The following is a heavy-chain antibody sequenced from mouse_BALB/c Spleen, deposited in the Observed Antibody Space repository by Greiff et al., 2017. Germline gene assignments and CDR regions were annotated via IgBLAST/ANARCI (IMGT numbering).Heavy chain of an antibody. CDR2: ISNGGGST. CDR3: ARRNYRYDAGDYYAMDY. D-gene: IGHD2-14*01. CDR1: GFTFSSYT. Sequence: EVQLVESGGGLVQPGGSLKLSCAASGFTFSSYTMSWVRQTPEKRLEWVAYISNGGGSTYYPDTVKGRFTISRDNAKNTLYLQMSSLKSEDTAMYYCARRNYRYDAGDYYAMDYWGQGTSVTVSS. V-gene: IGHV5-12-2*01. J-gene: IGHJ4*01.